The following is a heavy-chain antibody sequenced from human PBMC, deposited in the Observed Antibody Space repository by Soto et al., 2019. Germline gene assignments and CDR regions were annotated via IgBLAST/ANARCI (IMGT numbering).Heavy chain of an antibody. J-gene: IGHJ3*02. CDR1: GGSISSGDYY. V-gene: IGHV4-30-4*01. D-gene: IGHD3-16*01. CDR3: ARVSWAGAIDI. Sequence: PSETLSLTCTVSGGSISSGDYYWSWIRQPPGKGLEWIGYIYYSGSTYYNPSLKSRVTISVDTSKNQFSLKLSSVTAADTAVYYCARVSWAGAIDIPGQGTMVTVSS. CDR2: IYYSGST.